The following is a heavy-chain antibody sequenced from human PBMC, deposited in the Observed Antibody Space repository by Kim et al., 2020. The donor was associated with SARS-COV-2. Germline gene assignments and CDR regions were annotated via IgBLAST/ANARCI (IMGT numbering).Heavy chain of an antibody. V-gene: IGHV4-31*03. CDR2: IYYSGST. J-gene: IGHJ6*02. CDR3: ARIVTEYYYGSGIPDRAGMDV. CDR1: GGSISSGGYY. D-gene: IGHD3-10*01. Sequence: SETLSLTCTVSGGSISSGGYYWSWIRQHPGKGLEWIGYIYYSGSTYYNPSLKSRVTISVDTSKNQFSLKLSSVTAADTAVYYCARIVTEYYYGSGIPDRAGMDVWGQGTTVTVSS.